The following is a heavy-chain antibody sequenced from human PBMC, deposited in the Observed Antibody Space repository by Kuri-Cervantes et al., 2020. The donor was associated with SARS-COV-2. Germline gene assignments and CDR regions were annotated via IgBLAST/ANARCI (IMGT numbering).Heavy chain of an antibody. D-gene: IGHD1-7*01. J-gene: IGHJ5*02. Sequence: LSLTCAASGFTFSSYGMHWVRQAPGKGLEWVAVISYDGSNKYYADSVKGRFTISRDNSKNTLYLQMNSLRAEDTAVYYCARGNSNLLNWFDPWGQGTLVTVSS. CDR3: ARGNSNLLNWFDP. CDR1: GFTFSSYG. CDR2: ISYDGSNK. V-gene: IGHV3-30*03.